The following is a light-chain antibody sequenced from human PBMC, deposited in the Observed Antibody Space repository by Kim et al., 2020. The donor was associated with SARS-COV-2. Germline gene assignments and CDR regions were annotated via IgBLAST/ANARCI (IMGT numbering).Light chain of an antibody. V-gene: IGKV3-11*01. CDR2: DTS. CDR1: QSISGY. Sequence: EIVLTQSPATLSLSPGERATLSCRASQSISGYLVWYQQKPGRAPSLLIYDTSNRATGIPARFSGSGSGTDFTLTISSLDPEDFAIYYCQQRYTWPLTFGGGTKLEIK. CDR3: QQRYTWPLT. J-gene: IGKJ4*01.